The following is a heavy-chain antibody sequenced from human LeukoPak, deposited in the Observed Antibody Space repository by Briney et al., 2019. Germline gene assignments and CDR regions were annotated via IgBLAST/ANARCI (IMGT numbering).Heavy chain of an antibody. CDR2: IKPSGSEK. CDR1: GFTFSNYW. V-gene: IGHV3-7*01. CDR3: ARDLDTYVVLTAYDTFDI. D-gene: IGHD2-21*02. J-gene: IGHJ3*02. Sequence: GWSLRLSCEGSGFTFSNYWMTWVRQAPEKGLEWVANIKPSGSEKHYADSVEGRFTISRDNAKNSLYLQMNSLRAEDTAVYYCARDLDTYVVLTAYDTFDIWGQGTMVTVSS.